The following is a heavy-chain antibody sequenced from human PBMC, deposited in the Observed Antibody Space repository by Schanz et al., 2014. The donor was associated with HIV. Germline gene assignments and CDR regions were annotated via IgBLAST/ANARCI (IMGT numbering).Heavy chain of an antibody. CDR3: ARGRRDVSMIVLYWLDP. J-gene: IGHJ5*02. CDR1: GGPFRSDA. Sequence: QVQLVQSGAEVKKPGSSVKVSCKASGGPFRSDAISWVRQATGQGLEWMGWMNPNSGNTGYAQKFRGRVTMTRNTSTGTAYMELSSLRSDDTAVYYCARGRRDVSMIVLYWLDPWGQGTLVTVSS. CDR2: MNPNSGNT. V-gene: IGHV1-8*01. D-gene: IGHD3-22*01.